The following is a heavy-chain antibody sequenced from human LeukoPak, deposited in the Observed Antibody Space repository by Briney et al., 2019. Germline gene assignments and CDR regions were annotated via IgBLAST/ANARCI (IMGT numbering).Heavy chain of an antibody. J-gene: IGHJ3*02. CDR1: GYTFTSYY. CDR3: ASALGVYYDFWSGYTDETAGVAFDI. CDR2: INPSGGST. V-gene: IGHV1-46*01. D-gene: IGHD3-3*01. Sequence: GASVKVSCKASGYTFTSYYMHWVRQAPGQGLEWMGIINPSGGSTSYAQKFQGRVTMTRDTSTSTAYMELSSLRSEDTAVYYCASALGVYYDFWSGYTDETAGVAFDIWGQGTMVTVSS.